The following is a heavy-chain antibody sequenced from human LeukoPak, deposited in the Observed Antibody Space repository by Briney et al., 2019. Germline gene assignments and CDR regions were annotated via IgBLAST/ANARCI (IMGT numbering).Heavy chain of an antibody. CDR2: ISSDGGNR. CDR3: ARGRAVTGSTVIDY. V-gene: IGHV3-30-3*01. D-gene: IGHD6-19*01. Sequence: GGSLRLSRAASGFIFSSYAMHWVRRAPGKALEWVATISSDGGNRYYSDSVKGRFTISRDNSKNTLYLQMNSLRPEDTAVFHCARGRAVTGSTVIDYWGQGTLVTVSS. J-gene: IGHJ4*02. CDR1: GFIFSSYA.